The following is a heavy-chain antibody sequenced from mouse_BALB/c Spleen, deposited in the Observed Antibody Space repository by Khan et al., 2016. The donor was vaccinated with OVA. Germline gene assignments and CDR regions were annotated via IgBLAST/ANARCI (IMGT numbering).Heavy chain of an antibody. CDR2: ISSGDTP. CDR3: ARDYWFAY. J-gene: IGHJ3*01. Sequence: EVQLVESGGGLVKPGGSLKLSCAASGFTLSNYGVSWVRQTPEKRLEWVASISSGDTPYYPDSVKGRFTLSRDNARNILYMQMSSLRSEDTAMYYCARDYWFAYWGQGTLVTVSA. CDR1: GFTLSNYG. V-gene: IGHV5-6-5*01.